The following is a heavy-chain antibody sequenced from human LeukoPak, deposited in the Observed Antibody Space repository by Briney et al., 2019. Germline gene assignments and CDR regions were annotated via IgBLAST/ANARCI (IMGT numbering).Heavy chain of an antibody. CDR2: IYHSGST. CDR3: ARGLGYCSSTSCYTGYFDY. D-gene: IGHD2-2*02. CDR1: GGSISSGGYY. Sequence: KPSETLSLTCTVSGGSISSGGYYWSWIRQPPGKGLEWIGYIYHSGSTYYNPSLKSRVTISVDRSKNQFSLKLSSVTAADTAVYYCARGLGYCSSTSCYTGYFDYWGQGTLVTVSS. V-gene: IGHV4-30-2*01. J-gene: IGHJ4*02.